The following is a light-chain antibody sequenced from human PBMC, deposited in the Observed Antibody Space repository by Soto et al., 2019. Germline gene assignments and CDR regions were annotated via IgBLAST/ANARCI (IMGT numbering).Light chain of an antibody. CDR3: QQYNNWPPWT. Sequence: EIVLTQSPGTLSLSPGERATLSCRASQSVSRNDLAWYQQKPGQAPRLLIYGASTRATGIPARFSGTGSGTEFTLTISSLQSEDFAVYYCQQYNNWPPWTFGQGTEVDI. CDR2: GAS. V-gene: IGKV3-15*01. J-gene: IGKJ1*01. CDR1: QSVSRN.